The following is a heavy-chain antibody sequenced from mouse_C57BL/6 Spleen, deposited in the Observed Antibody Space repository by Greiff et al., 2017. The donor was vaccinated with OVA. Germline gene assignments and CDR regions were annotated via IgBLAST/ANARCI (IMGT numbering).Heavy chain of an antibody. Sequence: QVQLQQPGAELVKPGASVKLSCKASGYTFTSYWMHWVKQRPGQGLEWIGMIHPNSGSTNYNEKFKSKATLTVDKSSSTAYMQLSSLTSEDSAVYDWARWPTRGNNIGAIDYWGQGTSVTVSS. CDR3: ARWPTRGNNIGAIDY. CDR2: IHPNSGST. J-gene: IGHJ4*01. CDR1: GYTFTSYW. D-gene: IGHD2-10*01. V-gene: IGHV1-64*01.